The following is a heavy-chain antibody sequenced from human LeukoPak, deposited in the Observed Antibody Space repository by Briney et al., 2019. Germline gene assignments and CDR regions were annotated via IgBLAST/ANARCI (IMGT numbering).Heavy chain of an antibody. CDR2: IYTSGST. Sequence: SQTLSLTCTVSGGSISSGSYYWSWIRQPAVKGLEWIGRIYTSGSTNYNPSLKSRVTISVDTSKNQFSLKLSSVTAADTAVYYCARSLSRYDFWSGYRTGMDVWGQGTTVTVSS. CDR3: ARSLSRYDFWSGYRTGMDV. J-gene: IGHJ6*02. V-gene: IGHV4-61*02. CDR1: GGSISSGSYY. D-gene: IGHD3-3*01.